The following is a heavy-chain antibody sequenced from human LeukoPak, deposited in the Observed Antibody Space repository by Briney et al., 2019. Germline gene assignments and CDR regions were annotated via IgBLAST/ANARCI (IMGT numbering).Heavy chain of an antibody. CDR3: ARRIAARPFDY. CDR1: GGSISSSSYY. J-gene: IGHJ4*02. D-gene: IGHD6-6*01. CDR2: IYYSGST. V-gene: IGHV4-39*01. Sequence: SETLSLTCTVSGGSISSSSYYWGWIRQPPGKGLEWTGSIYYSGSTYYNPSLKSRVTISVDTSKNQFSLKLSSVTAADTAVYYCARRIAARPFDYWGQGTLVTVSS.